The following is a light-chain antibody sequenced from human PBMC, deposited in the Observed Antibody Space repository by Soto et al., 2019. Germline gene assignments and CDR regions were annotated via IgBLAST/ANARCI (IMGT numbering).Light chain of an antibody. Sequence: QSALTRPASGSGATGQSITISCTGTSSNVGSYKLVSWYQQHPGKAPKLMIFEVNKRPSGVSNRFAGSKSGNTASLTISGLKVEDEADYYCCSSGGSPTYVFGTGTKVTVL. J-gene: IGLJ1*01. CDR2: EVN. V-gene: IGLV2-23*02. CDR1: SSNVGSYKL. CDR3: CSSGGSPTYV.